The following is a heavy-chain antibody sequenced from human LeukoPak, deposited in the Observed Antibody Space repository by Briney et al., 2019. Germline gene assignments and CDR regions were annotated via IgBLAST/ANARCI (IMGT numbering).Heavy chain of an antibody. CDR3: AVLGY. CDR2: ISYDGSNK. CDR1: GFTFDDYA. V-gene: IGHV3-30-3*01. J-gene: IGHJ4*02. D-gene: IGHD3-3*02. Sequence: PGRSLRLSCAASGFTFDDYAMHWVRQAPGKGLEWVAVISYDGSNKYYADSVKGRFTISRDNSKNTLYLQMNSLRAEDTAVYYCAVLGYWGQGTLVTVSS.